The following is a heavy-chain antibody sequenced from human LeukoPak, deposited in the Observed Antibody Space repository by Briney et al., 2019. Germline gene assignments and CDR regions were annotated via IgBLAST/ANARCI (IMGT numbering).Heavy chain of an antibody. Sequence: PGESLKISCKGSGYSFSSYWIGWVRQMPGKGLEWMGIIYPGDSDTRYSPSFQGQVTISADKFISTAYLQWSSLKASDTAMYYCTRRGFCSGDSCFSAPFDYWGQGTLVTVSS. V-gene: IGHV5-51*01. CDR1: GYSFSSYW. D-gene: IGHD2-15*01. CDR3: TRRGFCSGDSCFSAPFDY. J-gene: IGHJ4*02. CDR2: IYPGDSDT.